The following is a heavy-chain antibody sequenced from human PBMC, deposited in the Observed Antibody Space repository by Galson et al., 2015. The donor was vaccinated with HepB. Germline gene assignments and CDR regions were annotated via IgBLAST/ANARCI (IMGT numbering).Heavy chain of an antibody. J-gene: IGHJ6*02. CDR2: THYTGNT. V-gene: IGHV4-59*01. Sequence: ETLSLTCTVSGGSIVGYYWSWIRQPPGKGLEWMGYTHYTGNTNYNPSLKSRVTMSVDTSKKQFSLRLTSVTSADTAMYYCARQTTVTTGIHYYFYGLDVWGHGTPVTVSS. CDR3: ARQTTVTTGIHYYFYGLDV. D-gene: IGHD4-17*01. CDR1: GGSIVGYY.